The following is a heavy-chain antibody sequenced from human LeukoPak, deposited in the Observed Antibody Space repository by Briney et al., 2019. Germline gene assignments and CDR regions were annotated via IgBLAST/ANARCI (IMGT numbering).Heavy chain of an antibody. CDR1: GYTFTSYG. J-gene: IGHJ4*02. Sequence: ASVKVSCKASGYTFTSYGISWVRQAPGQGLEWMGWISVYNGNTNYAQKLQGRVTMTTDTSTSTAYMELRSLRSDDTAVYYCARDNPVLRYAAFDYWGQGTLVTVSS. CDR2: ISVYNGNT. CDR3: ARDNPVLRYAAFDY. D-gene: IGHD3-9*01. V-gene: IGHV1-18*01.